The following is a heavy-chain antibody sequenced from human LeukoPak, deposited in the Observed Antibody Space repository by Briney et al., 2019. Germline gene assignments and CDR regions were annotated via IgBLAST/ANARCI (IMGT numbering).Heavy chain of an antibody. CDR1: GFTFSSYA. J-gene: IGHJ3*02. Sequence: GGSLRLSCAASGFTFSSYAMSWVRQAPEKGLEWFSAISGSGGSTYYADSVKGRFTISRDNSKNTLYLQMNSLRAEDTAVYYCAKVSRDSGSYESGAFDIWGQGTMVTVSS. CDR3: AKVSRDSGSYESGAFDI. V-gene: IGHV3-23*01. D-gene: IGHD1-26*01. CDR2: ISGSGGST.